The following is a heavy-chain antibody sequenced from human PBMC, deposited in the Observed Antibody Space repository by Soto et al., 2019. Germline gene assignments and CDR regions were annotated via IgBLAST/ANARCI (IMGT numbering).Heavy chain of an antibody. CDR2: IYRSGVT. J-gene: IGHJ4*02. CDR3: VTGDAWRILVAY. D-gene: IGHD2-21*02. CDR1: GDSSSTSTYS. V-gene: IGHV4-30-2*01. Sequence: SETLSLTCSFSGDSSSTSTYSWSWIRQPPGKALEWVGFIYRSGVTSYNPSLKSRVTISIDVSKNQFSLSLRSLTAADTAVYYCVTGDAWRILVAYWGQGALVTVSS.